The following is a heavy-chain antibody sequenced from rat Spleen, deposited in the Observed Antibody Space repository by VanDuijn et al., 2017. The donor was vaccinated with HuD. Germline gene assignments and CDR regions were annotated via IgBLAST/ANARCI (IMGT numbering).Heavy chain of an antibody. D-gene: IGHD1-7*01. CDR1: GFTFSNHW. CDR2: VTNSGDAT. V-gene: IGHV5-31*01. CDR3: TKGPRDYGYPYVMDA. J-gene: IGHJ4*01. Sequence: EVQLVESGGGLVQPGRSLKLSCVASGFTFSNHWMTWIRQAPGKRLEWITSVTNSGDATHYPDSVKGRFTISRDNAKSTLYLLMNSLRSEDTATYYCTKGPRDYGYPYVMDAWGQGVSVTVSS.